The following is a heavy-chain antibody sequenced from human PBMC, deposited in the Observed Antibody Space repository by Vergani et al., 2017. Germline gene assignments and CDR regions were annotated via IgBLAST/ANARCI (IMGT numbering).Heavy chain of an antibody. Sequence: QLQLQESGPGLVKPSETLSLSCTVSGGSISSSNYYWGWLRQPPGKGLDWIGSMYYSGRTYYNPSLKSRVTISVNTSKNQFSLKLSSVTAADTAVYYCASYHYDTGGSVDYWGQGTLVTVSS. CDR3: ASYHYDTGGSVDY. D-gene: IGHD3-22*01. CDR2: MYYSGRT. J-gene: IGHJ4*02. CDR1: GGSISSSNYY. V-gene: IGHV4-39*01.